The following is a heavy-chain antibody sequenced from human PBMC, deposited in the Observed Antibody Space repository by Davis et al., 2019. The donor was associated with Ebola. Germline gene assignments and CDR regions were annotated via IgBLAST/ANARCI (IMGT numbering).Heavy chain of an antibody. J-gene: IGHJ4*02. CDR3: ARHLHYDDSSGYYYY. CDR1: GGSISSSSYY. Sequence: MPSETLSLTCTVSGGSISSSSYYWGWIRQPPGKGLEWIGSIYYSGSTYYNPSLKSRVTISVDTSKNQFSLKLSSVTAADTAVYYCARHLHYDDSSGYYYYWGQGTLVTVSS. CDR2: IYYSGST. V-gene: IGHV4-39*01. D-gene: IGHD3-22*01.